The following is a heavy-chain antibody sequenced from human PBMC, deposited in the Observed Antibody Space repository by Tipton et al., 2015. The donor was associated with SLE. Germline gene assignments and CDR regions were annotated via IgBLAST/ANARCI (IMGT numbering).Heavy chain of an antibody. D-gene: IGHD3-16*02. CDR3: ARPFGSGDYRYTFHY. Sequence: QLVQSGGGLVQPGGSLRLSCAASGFDVSNNYMTWVRQAPGKGLEWISYISGIGTGIYYADSVKGRFTISRDNAKGSLFLQMNSLRAEDTAVYYCARPFGSGDYRYTFHYWGQGTLVTVSS. CDR1: GFDVSNNY. J-gene: IGHJ4*02. V-gene: IGHV3-11*01. CDR2: ISGIGTGI.